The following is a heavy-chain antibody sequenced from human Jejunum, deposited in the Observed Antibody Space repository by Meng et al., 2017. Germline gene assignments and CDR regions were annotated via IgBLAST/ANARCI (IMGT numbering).Heavy chain of an antibody. J-gene: IGHJ4*02. Sequence: SETLSLTCTVSGGPISHYYWTWIRQSPGKGLEWIGYIYKSGTNYNPSLRSRVSTSVDTSKNQFSLRMISVTAADTAVYYCARGYSYVWGQGTLVTVSS. D-gene: IGHD5-18*01. V-gene: IGHV4-59*01. CDR1: GGPISHYY. CDR3: ARGYSYV. CDR2: IYKSGT.